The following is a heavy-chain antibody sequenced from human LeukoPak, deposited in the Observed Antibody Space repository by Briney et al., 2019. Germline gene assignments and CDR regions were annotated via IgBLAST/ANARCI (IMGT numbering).Heavy chain of an antibody. CDR3: ASRGMEGATTVDY. J-gene: IGHJ4*02. Sequence: ASVKVSCRASGYTFTGYYMHWVRQAPGQGREWMGWINPNSGGTNYAQKFQGRVTMTRETSISTAYMEMSRLRSDDTAVYYCASRGMEGATTVDYWGQGTLVTVSS. V-gene: IGHV1-2*02. CDR1: GYTFTGYY. CDR2: INPNSGGT. D-gene: IGHD1-26*01.